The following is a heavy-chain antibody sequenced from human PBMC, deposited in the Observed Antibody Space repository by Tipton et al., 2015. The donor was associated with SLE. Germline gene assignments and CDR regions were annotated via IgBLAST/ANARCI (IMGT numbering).Heavy chain of an antibody. V-gene: IGHV3-21*04. J-gene: IGHJ4*02. CDR3: AKDLPTAMVFFDY. CDR2: ISSSSSYI. Sequence: GSLRLSCAASGFTFSNYNMNWVRQAPGKGLEWVSSISSSSSYIYYADSVKGRFTISRDNSKNTLYLQMNSLRAEDTAVYYCAKDLPTAMVFFDYWGQGTLVTVSS. CDR1: GFTFSNYN. D-gene: IGHD5-18*01.